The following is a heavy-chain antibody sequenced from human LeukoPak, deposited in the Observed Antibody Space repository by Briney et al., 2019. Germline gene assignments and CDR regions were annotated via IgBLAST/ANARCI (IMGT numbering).Heavy chain of an antibody. CDR2: IRYDGSNK. CDR1: GFTFGSYG. V-gene: IGHV3-30*02. CDR3: AKGDSSGKPGYFDY. Sequence: GGSLRLSCAASGFTFGSYGMHWVRQAPGKGLEWVAFIRYDGSNKYYADSVKGRFTISRDNSKNTLYLQMNSLRAEDTAVYYCAKGDSSGKPGYFDYWGQGTLVTVSS. D-gene: IGHD1-26*01. J-gene: IGHJ4*02.